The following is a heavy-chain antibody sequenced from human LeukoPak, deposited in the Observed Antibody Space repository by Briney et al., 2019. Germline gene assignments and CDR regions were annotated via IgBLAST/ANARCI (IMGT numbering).Heavy chain of an antibody. V-gene: IGHV3-7*01. J-gene: IGHJ4*02. D-gene: IGHD4-17*01. CDR2: IDQEGSAA. CDR1: GFTFGDYW. Sequence: TGGSLRLSCVTSGFTFGDYWMTWVRQAPGKGLEWVAKIDQEGSAAYYADSVKGRFTISRDNAKNSLYLEMSGLSADDTAFYYCARLIATTGDHGTFAYWGQGTRVTVSS. CDR3: ARLIATTGDHGTFAY.